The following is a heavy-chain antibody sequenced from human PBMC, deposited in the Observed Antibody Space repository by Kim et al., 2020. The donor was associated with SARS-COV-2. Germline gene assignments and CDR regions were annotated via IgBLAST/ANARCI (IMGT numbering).Heavy chain of an antibody. CDR3: ARGTSDWGYSSGWYRTDYYYYYYMDV. J-gene: IGHJ6*03. V-gene: IGHV3-7*01. Sequence: GGSLRLSCAASGFTFSSYWMSWVRQAPGKGLEWVANIKLDGSEKYYVDSVKGRFTISRDNAKNSLYLQMNSLRAEDTAVYYCARGTSDWGYSSGWYRTDYYYYYYMDVWGKGTTVTVSS. CDR1: GFTFSSYW. CDR2: IKLDGSEK. D-gene: IGHD6-19*01.